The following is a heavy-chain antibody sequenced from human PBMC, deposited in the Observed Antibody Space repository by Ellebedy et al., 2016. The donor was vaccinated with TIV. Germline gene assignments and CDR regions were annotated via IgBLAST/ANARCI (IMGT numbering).Heavy chain of an antibody. CDR1: GFTFSNYW. D-gene: IGHD4-17*01. Sequence: GESLKISXAASGFTFSNYWMTWVRQAPGKGLEWVSGINWKGDITGYTDSVKGRFTISRDNTRNSLYLQLNSLRAEDTALYYCAREHGDGGAFDIWGQGTMVNVSS. J-gene: IGHJ3*02. CDR3: AREHGDGGAFDI. V-gene: IGHV3-20*04. CDR2: INWKGDIT.